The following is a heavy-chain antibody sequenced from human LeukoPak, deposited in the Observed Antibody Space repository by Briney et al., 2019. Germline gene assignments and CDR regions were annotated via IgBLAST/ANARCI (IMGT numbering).Heavy chain of an antibody. D-gene: IGHD6-6*01. V-gene: IGHV3-7*01. J-gene: IGHJ4*02. CDR1: GFTFSTYW. CDR3: ARDYRSSSGRSIDY. CDR2: LKQDGSEE. Sequence: GGSLRLSCAASGFTFSTYWMTWVRQAPGKGLEWVANLKQDGSEEYYVDSVKGRFTSSRDNAKSSLYLQMNGLRAEDTAVYYCARDYRSSSGRSIDYWGQGTLVTVSS.